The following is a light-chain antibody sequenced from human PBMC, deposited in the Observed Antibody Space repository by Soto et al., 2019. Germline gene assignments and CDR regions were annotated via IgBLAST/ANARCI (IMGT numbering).Light chain of an antibody. Sequence: AIRMTQSPSSLSASTGDRVTITCRASQGISSYLAWYQQKPGKAPKLLIYAASTLQSGVSSRFSGSGSGTDFTLTISCLQSEDFATNYCQQYYSYPQTFGQGTKVEIK. CDR2: AAS. J-gene: IGKJ1*01. CDR3: QQYYSYPQT. CDR1: QGISSY. V-gene: IGKV1-8*01.